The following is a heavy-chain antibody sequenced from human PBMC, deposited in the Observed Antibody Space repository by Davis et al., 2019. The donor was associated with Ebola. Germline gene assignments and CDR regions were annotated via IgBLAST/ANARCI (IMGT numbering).Heavy chain of an antibody. D-gene: IGHD2-8*02. CDR1: GFTFSSYW. V-gene: IGHV3-7*01. CDR3: ARVHCTGGVCLKYFDY. Sequence: GESLKISCAASGFTFSSYWMNWVRQAPGKGLEWVANIKKDGSEKNYVDSVKGRFTISRGNAKSSLFMQMNSLRAEDTAVYYCARVHCTGGVCLKYFDYWGQGTLVTVSA. J-gene: IGHJ4*02. CDR2: IKKDGSEK.